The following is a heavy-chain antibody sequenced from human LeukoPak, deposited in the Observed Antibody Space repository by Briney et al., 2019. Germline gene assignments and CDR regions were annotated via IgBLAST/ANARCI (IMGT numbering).Heavy chain of an antibody. CDR1: GYTFTSYG. Sequence: ASVKVSCKASGYTFTSYGISWVRQAPGQGLEWMGWISAYNGNTNYAQSLQGRVTMTADASTTTAYMELRSLRSDDTAVYYCTRGGVDNNLLDFWGQGTLVTVSS. D-gene: IGHD3-10*01. J-gene: IGHJ4*02. CDR2: ISAYNGNT. CDR3: TRGGVDNNLLDF. V-gene: IGHV1-18*01.